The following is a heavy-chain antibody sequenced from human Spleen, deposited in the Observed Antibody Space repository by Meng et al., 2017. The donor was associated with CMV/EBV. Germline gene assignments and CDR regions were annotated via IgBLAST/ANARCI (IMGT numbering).Heavy chain of an antibody. CDR3: AHSQRHCDLRSGYVPLTDY. D-gene: IGHD3-3*01. V-gene: IGHV2-5*01. CDR1: TRGVG. J-gene: IGHJ4*02. Sequence: TRGVGVAWIRQPPGKALEWLALVYWNDDKGYSPSLKSRLSITKNTSRNKVVLTMTNMDPLDTATYYCAHSQRHCDLRSGYVPLTDYWGRGTLVTVSS. CDR2: VYWNDDK.